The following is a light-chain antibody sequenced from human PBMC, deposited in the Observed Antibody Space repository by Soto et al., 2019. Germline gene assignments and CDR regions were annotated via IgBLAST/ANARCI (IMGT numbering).Light chain of an antibody. Sequence: QSALTQPPSASGSPGQSVTISCTGTSSDVGGYNYVSWYQQYPGRAPKLMIYEVTKRPSGVPDRFSGSKSGNTASLTVSGLQAEDEADYYCQSYDSSLSGSVFGGGTKLTVL. CDR1: SSDVGGYNY. V-gene: IGLV2-8*01. CDR2: EVT. J-gene: IGLJ2*01. CDR3: QSYDSSLSGSV.